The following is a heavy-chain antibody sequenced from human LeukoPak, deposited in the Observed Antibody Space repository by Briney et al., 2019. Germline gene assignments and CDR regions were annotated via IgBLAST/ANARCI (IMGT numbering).Heavy chain of an antibody. Sequence: SETLSLTCTVSDGSISSYYWSWIRQPAGKGLEWIGRIYTSGSTNYNPSLKSRVTMSVDTSKNQFSLKLSSVTAADTAVYYCARDLVSSSWLDAFDIWGQGTMVTVSS. CDR2: IYTSGST. CDR3: ARDLVSSSWLDAFDI. CDR1: DGSISSYY. J-gene: IGHJ3*02. D-gene: IGHD6-13*01. V-gene: IGHV4-4*07.